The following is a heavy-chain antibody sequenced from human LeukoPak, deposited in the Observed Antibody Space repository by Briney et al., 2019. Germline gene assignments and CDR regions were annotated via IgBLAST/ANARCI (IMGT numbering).Heavy chain of an antibody. CDR3: ARARELLDLHAFNI. Sequence: GGSLRLSCVASGFNFNSYSMNWLRQAPGKGLEWVSSISSSSSYIYYADSVKGRFTISRDNAKNSLYLQMNSLRAEDTAVYYCARARELLDLHAFNIWGQGTMVTVSS. CDR2: ISSSSSYI. J-gene: IGHJ3*02. CDR1: GFNFNSYS. D-gene: IGHD1-26*01. V-gene: IGHV3-21*01.